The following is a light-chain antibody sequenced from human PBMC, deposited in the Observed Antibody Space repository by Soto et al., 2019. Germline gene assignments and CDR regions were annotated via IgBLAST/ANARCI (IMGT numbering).Light chain of an antibody. V-gene: IGKV1-27*01. CDR1: QDISNF. Sequence: QMTQSPSSLSASVGDRVNITCRASQDISNFLAWYQQKPGEVPKVLIYTASTLTSGVPSRFSGSGSGTKSTLTIASLQPDDFATYYCQQYETFSGTFGPGTKVDIK. CDR3: QQYETFSGT. J-gene: IGKJ1*01. CDR2: TAS.